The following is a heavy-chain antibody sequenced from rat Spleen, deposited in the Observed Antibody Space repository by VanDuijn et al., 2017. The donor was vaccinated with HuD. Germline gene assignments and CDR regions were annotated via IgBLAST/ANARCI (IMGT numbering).Heavy chain of an antibody. CDR2: ISYDGSST. V-gene: IGHV5-7*01. CDR3: ARQGTSVARYYWYFDF. Sequence: EVQLVESGGDLVQPGRSLKLSCAASGFTFSSHVMAWVRQAPKKGLEWVTTISYDGSSTYYRDSVKGRFTISRDNAKTTLYLQMDSLRSEDTATYYCARQGTSVARYYWYFDFWGPGTMVTVSS. J-gene: IGHJ1*01. D-gene: IGHD1-8*01. CDR1: GFTFSSHV.